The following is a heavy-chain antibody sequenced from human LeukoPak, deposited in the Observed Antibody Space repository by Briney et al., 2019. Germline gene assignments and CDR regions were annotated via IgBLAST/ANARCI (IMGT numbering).Heavy chain of an antibody. Sequence: GGSLRLSCAASGFTFSSYGMHWVRQAPGKGLEWVAVISYDGSNKYYADSVKGRFTISRDNSKNTLYLQMNSLRAEDTAVYYCAKGLRNXPYRWEPEPFDIX. CDR3: AKGLRNXPYRWEPEPFDI. J-gene: IGHJ3*02. CDR2: ISYDGSNK. V-gene: IGHV3-30*18. D-gene: IGHD1-26*01. CDR1: GFTFSSYG.